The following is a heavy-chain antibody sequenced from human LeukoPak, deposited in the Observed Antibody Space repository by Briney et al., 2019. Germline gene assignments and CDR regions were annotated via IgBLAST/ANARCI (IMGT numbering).Heavy chain of an antibody. V-gene: IGHV1-8*01. CDR1: GYTFTSYD. CDR2: MNPNSGNT. D-gene: IGHD3-3*01. J-gene: IGHJ6*03. CDR3: AREVRRVYDFWSGYRRRGMDV. Sequence: ASVKVSCKASGYTFTSYDINWVRQATGQGLEWMGWMNPNSGNTGYAQEFQGRVTMTRNTSISTAYMELSSLRSEDTAVYYCAREVRRVYDFWSGYRRRGMDVWGKGTTVTVSS.